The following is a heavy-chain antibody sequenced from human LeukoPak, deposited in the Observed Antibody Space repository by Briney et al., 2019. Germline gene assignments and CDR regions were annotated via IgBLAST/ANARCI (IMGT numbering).Heavy chain of an antibody. CDR2: IYTSGST. CDR3: ARDRYYYDSSGYSRLDY. Sequence: RPSETLSLTCTVSGGSISSYYWSWIRQPAGKGLEWSGRIYTSGSTNYNPSLKSRVTMSVDTSKNQFSLKLSSVTAADTAVYYCARDRYYYDSSGYSRLDYWGQGTLVTVSS. J-gene: IGHJ4*02. D-gene: IGHD3-22*01. V-gene: IGHV4-4*07. CDR1: GGSISSYY.